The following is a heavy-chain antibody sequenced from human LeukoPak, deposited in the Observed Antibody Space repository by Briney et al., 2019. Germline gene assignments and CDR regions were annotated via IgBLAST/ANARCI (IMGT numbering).Heavy chain of an antibody. V-gene: IGHV4-34*01. Sequence: SETLSLTCAVYGVSFSGYYWSWLRHPPGKGLEWIGEIKHSGSTNYNPSLKSRVTISVDTSKNQFSLKLSSVTAADTAVYYCARDGDGYNFWGQGTLVTGSS. D-gene: IGHD5-24*01. CDR2: IKHSGST. J-gene: IGHJ4*02. CDR3: ARDGDGYNF. CDR1: GVSFSGYY.